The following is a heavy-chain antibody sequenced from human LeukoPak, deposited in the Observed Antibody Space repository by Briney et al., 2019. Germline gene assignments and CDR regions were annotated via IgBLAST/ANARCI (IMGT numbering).Heavy chain of an antibody. Sequence: SETLSLTCAVSGGSISSSNWWSWVRQPPGKGLEWIGEIYHSGSTNYNPSLKSRVTISVDKSKNQFSLKLSSVTAADTAVYYCASWGGYCSSTSCFPMDVWGQGTTVTVSS. V-gene: IGHV4-4*02. CDR2: IYHSGST. CDR1: GGSISSSNW. D-gene: IGHD2-2*01. CDR3: ASWGGYCSSTSCFPMDV. J-gene: IGHJ6*02.